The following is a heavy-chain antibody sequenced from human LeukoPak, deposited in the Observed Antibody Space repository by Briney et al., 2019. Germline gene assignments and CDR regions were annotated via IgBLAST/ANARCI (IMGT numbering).Heavy chain of an antibody. D-gene: IGHD3-16*02. CDR1: GGHFSGYF. CDR2: VNSRGSA. CDR3: ARRQPSMRTSGGFVGHFDY. Sequence: PSETLSLTCAVSGGHFSGYFWTWIRQAPGKGLEWIGEVNSRGSATYNPSLRSRVTFLPDTSRNQFSLTLTSVTAADTAVYCCARRQPSMRTSGGFVGHFDYWGQGILVIVSS. V-gene: IGHV4-34*01. J-gene: IGHJ4*02.